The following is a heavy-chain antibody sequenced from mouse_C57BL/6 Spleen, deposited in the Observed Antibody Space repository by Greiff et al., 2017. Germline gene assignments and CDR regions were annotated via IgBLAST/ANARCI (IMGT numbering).Heavy chain of an antibody. D-gene: IGHD1-3*01. J-gene: IGHJ2*01. CDR2: IDPSDSYT. Sequence: QVQLQQPGAELVMPGASVKLSCKASGYTFTSYWMHWVKQRPGQGLEWIGEIDPSDSYTTYNQKFKGKSTLTVDKSSSTAYMQLSGQTSEDYAVYYCARGSMEVDYWGQGTTLTVSS. CDR1: GYTFTSYW. CDR3: ARGSMEVDY. V-gene: IGHV1-69*01.